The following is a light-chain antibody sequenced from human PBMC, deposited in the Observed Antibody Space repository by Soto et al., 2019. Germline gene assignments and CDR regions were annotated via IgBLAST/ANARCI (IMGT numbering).Light chain of an antibody. CDR3: ATWDDTLTTLV. J-gene: IGLJ3*02. CDR2: RND. CDR1: RSNIGNNF. Sequence: QAVVTQPPSASGTPGQRVTMSCSGSRSNIGNNFVSWYQQVPGMAPKLLIYRNDQRPSGVPDRFSGSKSAPSASLAITGLRSEDEADYFCATWDDTLTTLVFGRGTKLDRP. V-gene: IGLV1-47*01.